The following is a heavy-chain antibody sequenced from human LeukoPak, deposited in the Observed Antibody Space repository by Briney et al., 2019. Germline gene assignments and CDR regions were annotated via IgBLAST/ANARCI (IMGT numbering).Heavy chain of an antibody. CDR1: GFTFSSYA. J-gene: IGHJ4*02. D-gene: IGHD7-27*01. CDR2: ISSNGGST. CDR3: ARDLAWGAFDY. V-gene: IGHV3-64*01. Sequence: GGSLRLSCAASGFTFSSYAMHWVRQAPGKGLEYASAISSNGGSTYYANSVKGRFTISRDNSKNTLYLQMGSLRVEDTATYYCARDLAWGAFDYWGQGTLVTVSS.